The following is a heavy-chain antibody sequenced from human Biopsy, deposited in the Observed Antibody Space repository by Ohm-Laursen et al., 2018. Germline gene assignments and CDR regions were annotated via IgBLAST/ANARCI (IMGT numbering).Heavy chain of an antibody. V-gene: IGHV4-59*01. CDR1: GDSLSGYF. D-gene: IGHD3-9*01. Sequence: SETLSLTCTVSGDSLSGYFWSWIRQPPGKGLEWIGHNQNSGSTNYNPSLKSRVTMSADTSKNQFSLKLSSVTTADTAMYYCARGRGWGNTYFRSFDYWGQGTLVTVSS. J-gene: IGHJ4*02. CDR3: ARGRGWGNTYFRSFDY. CDR2: NQNSGST.